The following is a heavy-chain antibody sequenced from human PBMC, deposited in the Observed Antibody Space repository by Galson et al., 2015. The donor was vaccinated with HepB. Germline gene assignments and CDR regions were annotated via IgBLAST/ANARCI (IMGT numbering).Heavy chain of an antibody. CDR2: IYPGDSDT. V-gene: IGHV5-51*03. CDR3: ARAPLMIDFGGVSASNSHSDAFDI. Sequence: QSGAEVKKPGESLKISCKGSGYSFTTYWIGWVRQMPGKGLEWMGIIYPGDSDTRYSPSFQGQVTISADKSISTAYLQWSSLKASDTAMFYCARAPLMIDFGGVSASNSHSDAFDIWGQGTMVTVSS. J-gene: IGHJ3*02. D-gene: IGHD3-16*01. CDR1: GYSFTTYW.